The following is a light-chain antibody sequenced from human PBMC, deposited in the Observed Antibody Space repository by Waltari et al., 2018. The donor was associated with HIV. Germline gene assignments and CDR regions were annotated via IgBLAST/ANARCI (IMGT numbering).Light chain of an antibody. Sequence: QAGLTQPPSVSKGLRQTATLPCPGHSNIFGNQGAAWLQQHHGPPPKLLSYRNNNRPSGISERFSASRSGNTASLTITGLQPEDEADYYCSALDSSLSALVVFGGGTKLTVL. J-gene: IGLJ2*01. CDR2: RNN. V-gene: IGLV10-54*02. CDR3: SALDSSLSALVV. CDR1: SNIFGNQG.